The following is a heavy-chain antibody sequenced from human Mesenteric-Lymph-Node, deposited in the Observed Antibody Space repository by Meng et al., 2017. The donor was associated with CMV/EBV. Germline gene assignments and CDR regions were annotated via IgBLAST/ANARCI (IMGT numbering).Heavy chain of an antibody. CDR3: AREPVGAALYYYYYGMDV. D-gene: IGHD6-6*01. CDR1: GFTFSSYS. J-gene: IGHJ6*02. Sequence: GESLKISCAASGFTFSSYSMNWVRQAPGKGLEWVSYISSSSTIYYADSVEGRFTISRDNAKNSLYLQMNSLRAEDTAVYYCAREPVGAALYYYYYGMDVWGQGTTVTVSS. V-gene: IGHV3-48*04. CDR2: ISSSSTI.